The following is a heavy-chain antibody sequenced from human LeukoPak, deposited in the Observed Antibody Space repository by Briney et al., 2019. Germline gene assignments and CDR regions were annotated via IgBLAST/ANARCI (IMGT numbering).Heavy chain of an antibody. Sequence: GGSLRLSCAASGFTVSSNYMNWVRQAPGKGLEWVSVIYSDGNTYYADSVKGRFTISRDNSKNTLYLQMNSRRAEDTAVYYCARDRRLLYFGELFHDAFDIWGQGTMVTVSS. D-gene: IGHD3-10*01. CDR2: IYSDGNT. J-gene: IGHJ3*02. CDR1: GFTVSSNY. V-gene: IGHV3-53*01. CDR3: ARDRRLLYFGELFHDAFDI.